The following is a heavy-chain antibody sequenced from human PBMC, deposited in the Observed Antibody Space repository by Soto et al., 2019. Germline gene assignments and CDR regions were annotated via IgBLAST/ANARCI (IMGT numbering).Heavy chain of an antibody. CDR2: IYYSGST. J-gene: IGHJ3*02. V-gene: IGHV4-59*01. CDR3: ARTLGSSGWYLDI. Sequence: QVQLQESGPGLVKPSETLSLTRTVSGGSISSYYWSWIRQPPGKGLEWIGYIYYSGSTNYNPSLKSRVTISVDTSKNQFSLKLSSVTAADTAVYYGARTLGSSGWYLDIWGQGTMVTVSS. D-gene: IGHD6-19*01. CDR1: GGSISSYY.